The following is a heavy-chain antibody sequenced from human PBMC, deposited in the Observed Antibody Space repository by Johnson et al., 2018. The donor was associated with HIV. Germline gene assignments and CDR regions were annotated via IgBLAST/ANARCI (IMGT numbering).Heavy chain of an antibody. CDR1: GFTVSSNY. D-gene: IGHD6-6*01. V-gene: IGHV3-66*02. CDR2: IYSGGST. Sequence: VQLVEYGGGLVQPGGSLRLSCAASGFTVSSNYMSWVRQAPGKGLEWVSVIYSGGSTYYADSVKGRFTISRDNSKNTLYLQMNSLRAEDTAVYYCARDTSIAAARAFDIWGQGTMVTVSS. CDR3: ARDTSIAAARAFDI. J-gene: IGHJ3*02.